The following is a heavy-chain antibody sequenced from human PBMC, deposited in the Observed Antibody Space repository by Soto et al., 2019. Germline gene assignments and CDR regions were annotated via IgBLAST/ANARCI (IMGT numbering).Heavy chain of an antibody. Sequence: WASVKGSCKASGYTLTSYGISWVRQAPGQGLEWMGWISAYNGNTNYAQKLQGRVTMTTDTSTSTAYMELRSLRSDDTAVYYCARDNYYDSSGYPVHDAFDIWGQGTMVTVSS. V-gene: IGHV1-18*01. CDR2: ISAYNGNT. J-gene: IGHJ3*02. D-gene: IGHD3-22*01. CDR3: ARDNYYDSSGYPVHDAFDI. CDR1: GYTLTSYG.